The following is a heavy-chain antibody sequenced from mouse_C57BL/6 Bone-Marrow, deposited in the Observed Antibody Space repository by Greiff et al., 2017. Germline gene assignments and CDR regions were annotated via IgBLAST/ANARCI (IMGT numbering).Heavy chain of an antibody. CDR3: ARSPLYYYGSSLDY. D-gene: IGHD1-1*01. CDR1: GYTFTDYY. Sequence: QVQLKESGAELVRPGASVKLSCKASGYTFTDYYINWVKQRPGQGLEWIARIYPGSGNTYYNEKFKGKATLTAEKSSSTAYMQLSSLTSEDSAVYFCARSPLYYYGSSLDYWGQGTTLTVSS. J-gene: IGHJ2*01. CDR2: IYPGSGNT. V-gene: IGHV1-76*01.